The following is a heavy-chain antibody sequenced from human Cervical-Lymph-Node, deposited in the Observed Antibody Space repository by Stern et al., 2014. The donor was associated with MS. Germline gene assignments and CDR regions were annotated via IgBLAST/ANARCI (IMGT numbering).Heavy chain of an antibody. D-gene: IGHD3-3*01. CDR2: IWYDGSNK. CDR1: GFTFSSYG. Sequence: DQLVESGGGVVQPGRSLRLSCAASGFTFSSYGMHWVQAPGKGLEWVAVIWYDGSNKYYADSVKGRFTISRDNSKNTLYLQMNSLRAEDTAVYYCARAGNDFWSGMTYFDYWGQGTLVTVSS. J-gene: IGHJ4*02. V-gene: IGHV3-33*01. CDR3: ARAGNDFWSGMTYFDY.